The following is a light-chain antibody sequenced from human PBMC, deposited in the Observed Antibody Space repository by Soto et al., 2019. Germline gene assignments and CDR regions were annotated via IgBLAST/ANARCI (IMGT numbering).Light chain of an antibody. CDR2: NDH. CDR3: QVWDSRGDTLV. Sequence: SYALTQPPSVSVSPGMTAKITCGGNDIGSKGVHWYHQRPGQAPVLVLENDHDRPSGSPERFSGYKSGNTATLSISMVEAGDEADYYCQVWDSRGDTLVFGAGTKLTVL. CDR1: DIGSKG. V-gene: IGLV3-21*04. J-gene: IGLJ1*01.